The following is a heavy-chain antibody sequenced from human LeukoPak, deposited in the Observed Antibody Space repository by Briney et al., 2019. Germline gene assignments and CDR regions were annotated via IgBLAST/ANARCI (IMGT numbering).Heavy chain of an antibody. CDR3: TRLHSYSSSFPYYYYYYGMDV. J-gene: IGHJ6*04. CDR2: IRSKANSYST. V-gene: IGHV3-73*01. Sequence: GGSLRLSCAASGFTFSGSAMHWVRKASGKGLEWVGRIRSKANSYSTAYAASVKGRFTISRDDSKNTAYLQMNSLKTEDTAVYYCTRLHSYSSSFPYYYYYYGMDVWGKGTTVTVSS. CDR1: GFTFSGSA. D-gene: IGHD6-13*01.